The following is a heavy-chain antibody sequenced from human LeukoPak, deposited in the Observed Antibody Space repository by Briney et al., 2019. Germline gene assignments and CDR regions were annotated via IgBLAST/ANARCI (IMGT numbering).Heavy chain of an antibody. CDR3: ARDLRTRSDYYYYGMDV. D-gene: IGHD1-14*01. J-gene: IGHJ6*02. Sequence: GGSLRLSCAASGFTVSSNYMSWVRQAPGKGLEWVSVIYSGGSTYYADSVKGRFTISRDNSKNTLYLQMNSLRAEDTAVYYCARDLRTRSDYYYYGMDVWDQGTTVTVSS. CDR1: GFTVSSNY. CDR2: IYSGGST. V-gene: IGHV3-66*01.